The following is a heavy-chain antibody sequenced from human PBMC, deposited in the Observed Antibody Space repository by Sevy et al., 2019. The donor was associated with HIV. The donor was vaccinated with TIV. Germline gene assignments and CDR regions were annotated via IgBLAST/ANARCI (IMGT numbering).Heavy chain of an antibody. J-gene: IGHJ4*02. CDR2: IYHSGST. D-gene: IGHD1-7*01. CDR1: GGSISSGGYS. CDR3: ARGSAAITGTAYFDY. Sequence: SETLSLTCAVSGGSISSGGYSWSWIRQPPGKGLEWIGYIYHSGSTYYHPSLKSRVTISVDRSKNQFSLKLSSVTAADTAVYYCARGSAAITGTAYFDYWGQGTLVTVSS. V-gene: IGHV4-30-2*01.